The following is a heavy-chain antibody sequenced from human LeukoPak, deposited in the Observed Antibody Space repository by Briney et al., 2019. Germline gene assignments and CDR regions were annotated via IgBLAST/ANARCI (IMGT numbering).Heavy chain of an antibody. CDR1: GYTLTELS. CDR2: FDPEDGET. Sequence: ASVKVSCKVSGYTLTELSMHWVRQAPGKGLEWMGGFDPEDGETIYAQKFQGRVTMTEDTSTDTAYMELSSLRSEDTAVYYCATLVATSGYYYYYMDVWGKGTTVTVSS. D-gene: IGHD5-12*01. CDR3: ATLVATSGYYYYYMDV. V-gene: IGHV1-24*01. J-gene: IGHJ6*03.